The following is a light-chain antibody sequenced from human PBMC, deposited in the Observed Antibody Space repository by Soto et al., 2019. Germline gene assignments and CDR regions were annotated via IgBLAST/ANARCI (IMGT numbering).Light chain of an antibody. Sequence: DIQMTQSPSSLPASVGETITITCRATESITSHLNWYQQKSGTVPKLLIYAASNLKDGVPSRFSGGGYGTDFTLTISGLQPEDLATYYCQQTLTFPHTFGQGTKVEMK. J-gene: IGKJ2*01. CDR1: ESITSH. V-gene: IGKV1-39*01. CDR2: AAS. CDR3: QQTLTFPHT.